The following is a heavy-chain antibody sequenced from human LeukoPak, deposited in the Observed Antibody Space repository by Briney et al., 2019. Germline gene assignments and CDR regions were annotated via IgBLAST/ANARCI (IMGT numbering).Heavy chain of an antibody. CDR3: ASHCSGGTCYRYYFDN. Sequence: SETLSLTCTVSGGFISSGGYYWSWIRQHPGKGLEWIGYIYYTGSTYYNSSLKSRASISVDTSNNQFSLKLSSVSAADTAVYYCASHCSGGTCYRYYFDNWGQGTLVTVSS. CDR2: IYYTGST. V-gene: IGHV4-31*03. CDR1: GGFISSGGYY. D-gene: IGHD2-15*01. J-gene: IGHJ4*02.